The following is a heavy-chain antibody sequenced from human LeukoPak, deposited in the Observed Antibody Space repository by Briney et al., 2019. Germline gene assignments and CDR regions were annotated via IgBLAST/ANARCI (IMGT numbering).Heavy chain of an antibody. V-gene: IGHV3-43D*03. J-gene: IGHJ6*03. Sequence: GGSLRLSCAASGFTFDDYAVHWVRQAPGKGLEWVSLISWDGGSTYYADSVKGRFTISRDNAKNSLYLQMNSLRAEDTAVYYCARRSGIAARELDYYMDVWGKGTTVTVSS. CDR3: ARRSGIAARELDYYMDV. D-gene: IGHD6-25*01. CDR1: GFTFDDYA. CDR2: ISWDGGST.